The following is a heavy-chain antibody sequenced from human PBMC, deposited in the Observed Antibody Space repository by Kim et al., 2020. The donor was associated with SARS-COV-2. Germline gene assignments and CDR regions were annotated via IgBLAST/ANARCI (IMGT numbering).Heavy chain of an antibody. CDR3: ARRETRDLFTSDWGFFDD. V-gene: IGHV4-59*08. Sequence: SETLSLTCTVSGDSMSADYWYWIRQSPGKGLEWIGYVYFRGTTSYNPSLKSRVTISIDMSKSQFSLKLNSVTAADTAVYYCARRETRDLFTSDWGFFDDWGQGSLVTVSS. J-gene: IGHJ4*02. CDR2: VYFRGTT. CDR1: GDSMSADY. D-gene: IGHD7-27*01.